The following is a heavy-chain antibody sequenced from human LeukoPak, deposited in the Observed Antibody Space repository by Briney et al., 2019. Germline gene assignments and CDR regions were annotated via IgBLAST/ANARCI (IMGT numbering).Heavy chain of an antibody. Sequence: PSETLSLTCAVYGGSFSGYYWSWIRQPPGKGLEWIGEINHSGSTNYNPSLKSRVTISVDTSKNQFSLKLSSVTAADTAVYYCARDVVTRSRYYYYYYYMDVWGKGTTVTVSS. V-gene: IGHV4-34*01. CDR2: INHSGST. CDR3: ARDVVTRSRYYYYYYYMDV. J-gene: IGHJ6*03. D-gene: IGHD4-23*01. CDR1: GGSFSGYY.